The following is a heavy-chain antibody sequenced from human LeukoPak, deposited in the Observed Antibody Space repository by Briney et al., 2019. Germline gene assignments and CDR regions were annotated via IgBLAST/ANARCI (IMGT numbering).Heavy chain of an antibody. CDR3: ARDPHSIVAAGGGFDY. D-gene: IGHD6-13*01. Sequence: GGSLRLSCAASGFTVSSNYMSWVRQAPGKGLEWVSVIYSGGSTYYADSVKGRFTISRDNSKNTLHLQMNSLRAEDTAVYYCARDPHSIVAAGGGFDYWGQGTLVTVSS. CDR2: IYSGGST. CDR1: GFTVSSNY. V-gene: IGHV3-66*02. J-gene: IGHJ4*02.